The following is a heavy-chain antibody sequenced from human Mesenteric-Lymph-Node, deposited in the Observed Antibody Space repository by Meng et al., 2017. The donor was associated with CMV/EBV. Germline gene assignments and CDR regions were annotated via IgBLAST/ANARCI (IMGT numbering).Heavy chain of an antibody. CDR2: VSHSGSS. Sequence: AVSGGSINSGGYSWSWIRQPPEKSLKWIGYVSHSGSSHYNPSLKSRVTISEDKSKNQFSLKLSSVTAADTAVYYCARVSPRGDSLDYWGQGTLVTVSS. CDR3: ARVSPRGDSLDY. CDR1: GGSINSGGYS. V-gene: IGHV4-30-2*01. D-gene: IGHD2-21*01. J-gene: IGHJ4*02.